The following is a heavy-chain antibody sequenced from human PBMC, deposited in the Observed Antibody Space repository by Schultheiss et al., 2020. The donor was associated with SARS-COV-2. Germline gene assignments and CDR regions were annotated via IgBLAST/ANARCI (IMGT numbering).Heavy chain of an antibody. CDR3: ARVKCLEWILCSWWFDP. D-gene: IGHD3-3*01. J-gene: IGHJ5*02. CDR2: IIPIFGTA. V-gene: IGHV1-69*05. CDR1: GGTFSSYA. Sequence: SVKVSCKASGGTFSSYAISWVRQAPGQGLEWMGGIIPIFGTANYAQKLQGRVTMTRDTSTTTVYMELSSLRSDDTAVYYCARVKCLEWILCSWWFDPWGQGTLVTVSS.